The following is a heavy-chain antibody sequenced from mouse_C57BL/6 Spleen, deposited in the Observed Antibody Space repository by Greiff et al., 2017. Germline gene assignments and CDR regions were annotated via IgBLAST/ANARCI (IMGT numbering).Heavy chain of an antibody. CDR2: IDPSDSDT. CDR3: ARGPGLRYAMDY. J-gene: IGHJ4*01. CDR1: GYTFTSYW. V-gene: IGHV1-69*01. Sequence: VQLQQPGAELVMPGASVKLSCKASGYTFTSYWMHWVKQRPGQGLEWIGEIDPSDSDTNYNQKFKGKSTLTVDKSSSTAYMQLSSLTSEDSAVYYCARGPGLRYAMDYWGQGTSVTVSS. D-gene: IGHD1-1*01.